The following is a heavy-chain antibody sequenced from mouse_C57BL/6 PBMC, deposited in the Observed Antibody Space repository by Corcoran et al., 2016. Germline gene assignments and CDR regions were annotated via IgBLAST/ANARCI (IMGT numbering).Heavy chain of an antibody. CDR2: INTYSGVP. Sequence: QIQLVQSGPELKKPGETVKISCKASGYTFTTYGMSWVKQAPGKGLKWMGWINTYSGVPTYADDFKGRFAFSLETSASTAYLQINNLKNEDTATYFCAIKGGAYWGQGTLVTVSA. D-gene: IGHD1-3*01. CDR1: GYTFTTYG. V-gene: IGHV9-3*01. J-gene: IGHJ3*01. CDR3: AIKGGAY.